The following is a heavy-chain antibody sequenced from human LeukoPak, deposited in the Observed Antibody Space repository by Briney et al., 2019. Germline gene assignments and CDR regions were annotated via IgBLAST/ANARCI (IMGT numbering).Heavy chain of an antibody. V-gene: IGHV1-2*02. CDR1: GYTFTGYY. D-gene: IGHD1-26*01. Sequence: GASVKVSCKASGYTFTGYYMRWVRQAPGQGLEWMGWINPNSGGTNYAQKFQGRVTMTRDTSISTAYMELSRLRSDDTAVYYCARDRSGSYYFDYWGQGTLVTVSS. CDR2: INPNSGGT. CDR3: ARDRSGSYYFDY. J-gene: IGHJ4*02.